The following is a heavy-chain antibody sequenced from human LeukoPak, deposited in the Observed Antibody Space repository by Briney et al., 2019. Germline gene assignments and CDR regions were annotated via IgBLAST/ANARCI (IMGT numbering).Heavy chain of an antibody. J-gene: IGHJ4*02. V-gene: IGHV3-30-3*01. D-gene: IGHD4-17*01. CDR1: GFTFSSYA. CDR2: ILYDGSNK. CDR3: GRLDYGDYVVDY. Sequence: SGGSLRLSCAASGFTFSSYAMHWVRQAPGKGLEWVALILYDGSNKYYADSVKGRFIISRDNSKNTLSLKMNSLRAEDTAVYYCGRLDYGDYVVDYWGPGTLVTVSS.